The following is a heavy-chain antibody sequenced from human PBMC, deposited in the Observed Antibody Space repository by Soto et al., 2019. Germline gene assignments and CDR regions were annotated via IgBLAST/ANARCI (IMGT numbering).Heavy chain of an antibody. J-gene: IGHJ6*03. CDR3: ARGGTFKHYYYMDV. V-gene: IGHV1-8*01. Sequence: ASVKVSCKASGYTFTSYDINWVRQATGQGLEWMGWMNPNSGNTGYAQKFQGRVTMTRNTSISTAYMELSSLRSEDTAVYYCARGGTFKHYYYMDVWGKGTTVTVSS. CDR2: MNPNSGNT. D-gene: IGHD3-10*01. CDR1: GYTFTSYD.